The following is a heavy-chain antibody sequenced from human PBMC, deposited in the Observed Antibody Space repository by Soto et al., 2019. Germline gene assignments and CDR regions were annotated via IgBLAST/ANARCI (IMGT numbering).Heavy chain of an antibody. CDR1: GYSFTSYW. J-gene: IGHJ6*02. V-gene: IGHV5-10-1*01. CDR2: IDPSDSYT. D-gene: IGHD3-9*01. CDR3: ARLGYDILTGYYVLPSDV. Sequence: PGESLKISCKGSGYSFTSYWISWVRQMPGKGLEWMGRIDPSDSYTNYSPSFQGHVTISADKSISTAYLQWSSLKASDTAMYYCARLGYDILTGYYVLPSDVWGQGTTVTVSS.